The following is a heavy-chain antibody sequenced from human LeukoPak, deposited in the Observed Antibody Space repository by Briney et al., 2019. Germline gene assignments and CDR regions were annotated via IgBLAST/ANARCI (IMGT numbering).Heavy chain of an antibody. Sequence: AVKVFCKASGGTFSSYAISWVRQAPGQGLEWMGGIIPIFGTANYAQKFQGRVTITADESTSTAYMELSRLRSEDTAVYYCARDGSGSRYGMDVWGQGTTVTVSS. D-gene: IGHD3-10*01. CDR3: ARDGSGSRYGMDV. CDR2: IIPIFGTA. CDR1: GGTFSSYA. V-gene: IGHV1-69*01. J-gene: IGHJ6*02.